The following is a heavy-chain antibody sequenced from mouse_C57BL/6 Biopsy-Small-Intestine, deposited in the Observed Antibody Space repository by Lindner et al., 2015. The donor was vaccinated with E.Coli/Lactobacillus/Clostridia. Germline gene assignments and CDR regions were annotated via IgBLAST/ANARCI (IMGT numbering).Heavy chain of an antibody. CDR1: GYTFMSYW. J-gene: IGHJ3*01. CDR3: ASPPIYYGDYLFAY. V-gene: IGHV1-7*01. D-gene: IGHD2-13*01. Sequence: VQLQESGAELAKPGASVKMSCKASGYTFMSYWMHWVKQRPGQGLEWIGYSNPSSGYTEYNQKFKDKATLTADKSSSTAYMQLNSLTSEDSAVYYRASPPIYYGDYLFAYWGQGTLVTVSA. CDR2: SNPSSGYT.